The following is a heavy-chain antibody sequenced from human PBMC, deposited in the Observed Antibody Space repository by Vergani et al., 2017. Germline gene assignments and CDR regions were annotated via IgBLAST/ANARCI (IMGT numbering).Heavy chain of an antibody. CDR1: GFTFSSYA. J-gene: IGHJ4*02. CDR2: ISGSGGST. V-gene: IGHV3-23*01. Sequence: EVQLLESGGGLVQPGGSLRLSCAASGFTFSSYAMSWVRQAPGKGLEWVSAISGSGGSTYYADSVKGRFTISRDNSKNTLYLQMNSLRAEDTAVYYCAKDCGNGYYDILTGYHGAYGTVDYWGQGTLVTVSS. CDR3: AKDCGNGYYDILTGYHGAYGTVDY. D-gene: IGHD3-9*01.